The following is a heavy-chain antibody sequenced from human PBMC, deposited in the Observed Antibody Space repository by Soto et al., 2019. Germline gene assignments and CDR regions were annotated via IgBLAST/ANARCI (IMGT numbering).Heavy chain of an antibody. J-gene: IGHJ2*01. CDR1: GGTVSNYA. D-gene: IGHD4-17*01. CDR3: ARAPTYGERGLWYFDV. V-gene: IGHV1-69*12. Sequence: QVQLVQSGAEVKKPGSSVKVSCKASGGTVSNYAISWVRQAPGQGLEWMGGIIPMFGTTKYTQKFQGRVRITADQSTSTAYMALSRLRSEDTDVYFCARAPTYGERGLWYFDVWGRGTLVTVSS. CDR2: IIPMFGTT.